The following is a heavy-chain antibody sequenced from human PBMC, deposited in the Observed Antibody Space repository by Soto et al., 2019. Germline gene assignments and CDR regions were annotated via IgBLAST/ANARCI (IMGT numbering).Heavy chain of an antibody. CDR3: SRSLVA. Sequence: QVQLQQWGAGLLKPSETLSLTCAVYGGSLSNSHWSWIRQPPGKGLEWIGEINDSGSTNYNPSLKSRVTISIDTSKNQFSLKWNSLTAADTAVYYCSRSLVAWGQGTLVTV. D-gene: IGHD2-8*02. CDR1: GGSLSNSH. CDR2: INDSGST. J-gene: IGHJ5*02. V-gene: IGHV4-34*01.